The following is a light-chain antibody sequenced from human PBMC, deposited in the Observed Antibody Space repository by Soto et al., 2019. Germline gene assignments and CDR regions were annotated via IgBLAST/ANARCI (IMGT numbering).Light chain of an antibody. CDR1: QSVSSN. Sequence: EIVMTQSPATLSVSPGERATLSCRASQSVSSNLAWYQQKPGQPPRLVIYGASTRATGVPARFSGSGSGTEFTHTFSSLQSEDFAVYYCQQYNDWPPITFGQGTRLEIK. CDR3: QQYNDWPPIT. V-gene: IGKV3-15*01. CDR2: GAS. J-gene: IGKJ5*01.